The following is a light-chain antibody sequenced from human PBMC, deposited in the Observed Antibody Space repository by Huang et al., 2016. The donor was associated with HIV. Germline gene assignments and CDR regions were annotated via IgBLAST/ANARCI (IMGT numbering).Light chain of an antibody. CDR2: SAS. V-gene: IGKV1-27*01. CDR3: QKYNSAPYT. CDR1: QDIRNY. J-gene: IGKJ2*01. Sequence: DIHMTQSPSSLSSSVGHRVTLTCRASQDIRNYLAWYQQKPGTAPKLLISSASTLPSGVPTRFSSSGSGTDFTLTIGSLQPEYVATYYCQKYNSAPYTFGQGTKLEIK.